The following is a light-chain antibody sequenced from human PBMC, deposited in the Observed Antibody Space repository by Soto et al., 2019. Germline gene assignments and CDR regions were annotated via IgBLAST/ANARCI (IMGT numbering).Light chain of an antibody. V-gene: IGKV1-5*01. CDR1: QSISSY. J-gene: IGKJ2*01. CDR3: QQYDTYSMYT. Sequence: DIQMTQSPSSLSASLGDRVTLTFRASQSISSYLNWYQQKPGKAPKLLIYDASTLETGVPSRFSGSGSGTEFTLIISSLQPDDFATYYCQQYDTYSMYTFGQGTKVDIK. CDR2: DAS.